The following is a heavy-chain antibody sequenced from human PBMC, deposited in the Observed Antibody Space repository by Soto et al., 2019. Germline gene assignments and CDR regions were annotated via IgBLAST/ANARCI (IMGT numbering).Heavy chain of an antibody. Sequence: QVQLQESGPGLVKPSETLSLTCTVSGGSISSYYWSWIRQPPGKGLEWIGYIYYSGSTNYNPSLKSRVTLSVDTSKHHFSLKLSSVTAADTAVYYCARRYGGTFDYWGQGTLVTVSS. V-gene: IGHV4-59*01. J-gene: IGHJ4*02. CDR3: ARRYGGTFDY. CDR1: GGSISSYY. CDR2: IYYSGST. D-gene: IGHD4-17*01.